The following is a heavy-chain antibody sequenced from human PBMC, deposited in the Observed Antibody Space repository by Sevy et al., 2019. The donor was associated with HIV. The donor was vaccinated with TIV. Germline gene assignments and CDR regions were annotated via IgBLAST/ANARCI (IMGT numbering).Heavy chain of an antibody. CDR3: ARDVIVATIRYYYYGMDV. V-gene: IGHV1-18*04. D-gene: IGHD5-12*01. CDR2: ISAYNGNT. Sequence: ASVKVSCKASGYTFTSYGISWVRQAPGQGLEWMGWISAYNGNTNYAQKLQGRVTMTTDTSTSTAYMELRSLRSDDTALYYCARDVIVATIRYYYYGMDVWGQGTTVTVSS. J-gene: IGHJ6*02. CDR1: GYTFTSYG.